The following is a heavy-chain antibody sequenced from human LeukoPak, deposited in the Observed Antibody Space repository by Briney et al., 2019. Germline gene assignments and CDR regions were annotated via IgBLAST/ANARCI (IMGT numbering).Heavy chain of an antibody. CDR2: INHSGSP. CDR1: GYSISSGYY. D-gene: IGHD6-13*01. CDR3: ARQQLGARYFDY. V-gene: IGHV4-38-2*01. Sequence: SETLSLTCAVSGYSISSGYYWGWIRQPPGKGLEWIGEINHSGSPNYNPSLKSRVTISVDTSKNQFSLKLSSVTATDTAVYYCARQQLGARYFDYWGQGTLVTVSS. J-gene: IGHJ4*02.